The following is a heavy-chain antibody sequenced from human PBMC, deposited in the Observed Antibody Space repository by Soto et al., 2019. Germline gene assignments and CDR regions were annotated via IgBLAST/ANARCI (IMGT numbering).Heavy chain of an antibody. CDR1: GYTFASYS. D-gene: IGHD2-21*02. J-gene: IGHJ4*02. Sequence: QVHLVQSGAEVKKPGASVKVSCRASGYTFASYSVHWVRQAPGQSLEWMGWINAGNGNTKYSQKFQGRLTLSRDTSASRAFLELTSLTSEDTAVYFCAGPHFPGDIFDYWGQGTLVTVSS. CDR2: INAGNGNT. CDR3: AGPHFPGDIFDY. V-gene: IGHV1-3*01.